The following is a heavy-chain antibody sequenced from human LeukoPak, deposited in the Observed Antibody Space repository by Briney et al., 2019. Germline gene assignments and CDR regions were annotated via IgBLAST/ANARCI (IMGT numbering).Heavy chain of an antibody. CDR1: EFSFSTYG. J-gene: IGHJ4*02. Sequence: GSLRLSCAASEFSFSTYGMNWVRQAPGKGLEWVSYISGNSKTIYYADSVKGRFSISRDNAKNSLYLQMNSLRDEDTAVYYCARDYRYYDSSGYYSFDYWGQGTLVTVSS. CDR3: ARDYRYYDSSGYYSFDY. D-gene: IGHD3-22*01. CDR2: ISGNSKTI. V-gene: IGHV3-48*02.